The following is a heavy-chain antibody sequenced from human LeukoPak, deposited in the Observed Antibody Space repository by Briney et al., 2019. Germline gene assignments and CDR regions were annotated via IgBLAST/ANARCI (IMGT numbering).Heavy chain of an antibody. CDR2: MSPHNGHT. CDR3: ARRTPRCGGTCYDAFDV. CDR1: GYTFIDYD. D-gene: IGHD2-21*01. Sequence: ASVKVSCKASGYTFIDYDINWVRQAPGQGLEWMGLMSPHNGHTEYAQNFQGRVTMTRDTSTGPAYMELRSLRSEDTAVYYCARRTPRCGGTCYDAFDVWGQGTMVTGSS. V-gene: IGHV1-8*01. J-gene: IGHJ3*01.